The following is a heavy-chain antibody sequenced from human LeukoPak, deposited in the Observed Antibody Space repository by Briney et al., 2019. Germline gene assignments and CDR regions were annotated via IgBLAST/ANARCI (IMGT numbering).Heavy chain of an antibody. V-gene: IGHV4-4*07. CDR1: GGSISSYY. D-gene: IGHD5-18*01. CDR3: ARERRGYSYGRAFDI. J-gene: IGHJ3*02. CDR2: IYTSGST. Sequence: SETLSLTCTVSGGSISSYYWSWIRQPAGKGPEWIGRIYTSGSTNYNPSLKSRVTMSVDTSKNQFSLKLSSVTAADTAVYYCARERRGYSYGRAFDIWGQGTMVTVSS.